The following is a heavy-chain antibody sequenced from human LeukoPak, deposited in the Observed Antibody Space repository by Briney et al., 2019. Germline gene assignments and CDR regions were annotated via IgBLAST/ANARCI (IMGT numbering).Heavy chain of an antibody. CDR3: ASLTSYYYDSSRGVNAFDI. CDR2: LDPEDGET. V-gene: IGHV1-24*01. D-gene: IGHD3-22*01. J-gene: IGHJ3*02. Sequence: ASVKVSCKVSGYTLTELSMHWVRQAPGKGLEWMGGLDPEDGETTYAQKFQGRVTMTEDTSTDTAYMELSSLRSEDTAVYYCASLTSYYYDSSRGVNAFDIWGQGTMVTVSS. CDR1: GYTLTELS.